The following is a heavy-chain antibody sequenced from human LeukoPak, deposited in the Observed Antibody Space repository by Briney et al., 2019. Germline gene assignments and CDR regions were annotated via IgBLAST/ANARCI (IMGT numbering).Heavy chain of an antibody. J-gene: IGHJ6*02. CDR3: ARDLTMIVVNYYYYGMDV. CDR1: GYTFTGYY. D-gene: IGHD3-22*01. Sequence: ASVKVSCKASGYTFTGYYMHWVRQAPGQGLEWMGWINPNSGSTNYAQKFQGRVTMTRDTSISTAYMELSRLRSDDTAVYYCARDLTMIVVNYYYYGMDVWGQGTTVTVSS. CDR2: INPNSGST. V-gene: IGHV1-2*02.